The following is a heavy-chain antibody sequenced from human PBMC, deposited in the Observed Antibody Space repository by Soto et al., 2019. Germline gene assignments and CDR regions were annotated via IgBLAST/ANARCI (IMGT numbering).Heavy chain of an antibody. Sequence: PSETLSLTCAVYGGSFSGYYWSWIRQPPGKGLEWIGEINHSGSTNYNPSLKSRVTISVDTSKNQFSLKPSSVTAADTAVYYCARGRLRSYSYGTFDYWGQGTLVTVSS. CDR1: GGSFSGYY. V-gene: IGHV4-34*01. J-gene: IGHJ4*02. D-gene: IGHD5-18*01. CDR3: ARGRLRSYSYGTFDY. CDR2: INHSGST.